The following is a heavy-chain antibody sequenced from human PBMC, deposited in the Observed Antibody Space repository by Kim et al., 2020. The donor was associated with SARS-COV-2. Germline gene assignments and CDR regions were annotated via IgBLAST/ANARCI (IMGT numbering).Heavy chain of an antibody. V-gene: IGHV4-31*02. Sequence: PALKGRVTISVDTSKNQFSLKLSSVTAADTAVYHCARGGTIFGVVTRPFDYWGQGTLVTVSS. J-gene: IGHJ4*02. CDR3: ARGGTIFGVVTRPFDY. D-gene: IGHD3-3*01.